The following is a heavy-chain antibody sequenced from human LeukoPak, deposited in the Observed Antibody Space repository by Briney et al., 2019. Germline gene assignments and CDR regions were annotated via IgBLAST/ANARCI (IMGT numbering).Heavy chain of an antibody. CDR1: GFTFSDYY. D-gene: IGHD6-19*01. CDR2: ISSSGSTI. Sequence: PRGSLRLSCAASGFTFSDYYMSWIRQAPGKGLEWVSYISSSGSTIYYADSVKGRFTISRDNAKNSLYPQMNSLRAEDTAVYYCARDRSSGWYRYYFDYWGQGTLVTVSS. J-gene: IGHJ4*02. CDR3: ARDRSSGWYRYYFDY. V-gene: IGHV3-11*04.